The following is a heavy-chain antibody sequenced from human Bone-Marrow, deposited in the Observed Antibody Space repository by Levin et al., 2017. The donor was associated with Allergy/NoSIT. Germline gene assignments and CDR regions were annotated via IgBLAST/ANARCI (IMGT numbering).Heavy chain of an antibody. CDR3: TAERSLGY. CDR2: FISKTDGGAI. J-gene: IGHJ4*02. V-gene: IGHV3-15*07. Sequence: GGSLRLSCSASGFIFSNAWMDWVRQAPGKGLEWVGRFISKTDGGAIDYAAAVKGRFSMSRDDSKNTLYLQMSSLTSEDTAVYYCTAERSLGYWGQGTLVTVSS. CDR1: GFIFSNAW.